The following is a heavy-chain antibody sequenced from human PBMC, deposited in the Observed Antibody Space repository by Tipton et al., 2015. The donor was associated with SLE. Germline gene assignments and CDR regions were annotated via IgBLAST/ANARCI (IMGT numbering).Heavy chain of an antibody. CDR2: IYYSGST. J-gene: IGHJ3*02. CDR3: ARHISPLGAFDI. V-gene: IGHV4-59*08. CDR1: GGSISSYY. D-gene: IGHD7-27*01. Sequence: LGLSCTVSGGSISSYYWSWIRQPPGKGLEWIGYIYYSGSTNYNPSLKSRVTISVDTSENQFSLKLSSVTAADTAVYYCARHISPLGAFDIWGQGTMVTVSS.